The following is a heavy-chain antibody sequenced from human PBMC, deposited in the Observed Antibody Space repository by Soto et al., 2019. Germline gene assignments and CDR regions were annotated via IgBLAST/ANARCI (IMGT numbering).Heavy chain of an antibody. V-gene: IGHV3-23*01. CDR2: ISGSGSST. J-gene: IGHJ4*02. CDR3: AVRGGGGPDKWYYFDY. CDR1: GFTFSSFV. Sequence: GGSLRLSCATSGFTFSSFVMSWVRQAPGKGLEWVSAISGSGSSTYYAVSVKGRFTISRDNSKNTLYLQVSSLRAEDTAVYYCAVRGGGGPDKWYYFDYWGQGTLVTVSS. D-gene: IGHD2-21*01.